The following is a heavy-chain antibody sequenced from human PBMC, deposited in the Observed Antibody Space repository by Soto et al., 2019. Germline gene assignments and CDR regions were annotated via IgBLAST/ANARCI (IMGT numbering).Heavy chain of an antibody. D-gene: IGHD2-2*01. V-gene: IGHV4-59*08. CDR3: ARHVGCSSTSCRDAFDI. J-gene: IGHJ3*02. Sequence: SETLSLTCTVSGGSISSYYWSWIRQPPGKGLEWIGYIYYSGSTDYNPSLKSRVTISVDTSKNQFSLKLSSVTAADTAVYYCARHVGCSSTSCRDAFDIWGQGTMVTVSS. CDR2: IYYSGST. CDR1: GGSISSYY.